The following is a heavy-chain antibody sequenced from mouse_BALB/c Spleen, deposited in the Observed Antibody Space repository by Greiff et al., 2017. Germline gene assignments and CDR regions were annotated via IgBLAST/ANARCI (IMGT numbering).Heavy chain of an antibody. CDR1: GFTFSDYY. D-gene: IGHD2-1*01. CDR2: ISDGGSYT. V-gene: IGHV5-4*02. Sequence: EVKLMESGGGLVKPGGSLKLSCAASGFTFSDYYMYWVRQTPEKRLEWVATISDGGSYTYYPDSVKGRFTISRDNAKNNLYLQMSSLKSEDTAMYYCARGGGNYFDVWGAGTTVTVSS. CDR3: ARGGGNYFDV. J-gene: IGHJ1*01.